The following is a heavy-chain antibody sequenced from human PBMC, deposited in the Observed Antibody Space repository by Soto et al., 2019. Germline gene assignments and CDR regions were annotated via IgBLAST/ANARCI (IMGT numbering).Heavy chain of an antibody. CDR2: VSCDGNIN. CDR3: AKGKVWDYGSNSKTYFQH. D-gene: IGHD4-17*01. Sequence: QVSLVESGGGVVQPGGSLRLSCAASGFTFGNFAMHWIRQAPGKGPEWVSVVSCDGNINYNLDSVKGRFTVSRDNSRNTLFLQMSGLRPEDTAVYYCAKGKVWDYGSNSKTYFQHWGPGTLVTVSS. V-gene: IGHV3-30*18. CDR1: GFTFGNFA. J-gene: IGHJ1*01.